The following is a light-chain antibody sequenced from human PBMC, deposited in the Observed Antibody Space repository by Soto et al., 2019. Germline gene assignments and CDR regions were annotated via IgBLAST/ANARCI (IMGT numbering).Light chain of an antibody. CDR2: DVS. Sequence: QSALTQPASLSGNTGQPITISCTGTSSDVGSYNLVSWYQQHPGKAPKLMIYDVSNRPSGVSNRFSGSKSGNTASLTISGLQAEDEADYYCSSYTSSSPYVFGTGTKVTV. CDR1: SSDVGSYNL. V-gene: IGLV2-14*02. CDR3: SSYTSSSPYV. J-gene: IGLJ1*01.